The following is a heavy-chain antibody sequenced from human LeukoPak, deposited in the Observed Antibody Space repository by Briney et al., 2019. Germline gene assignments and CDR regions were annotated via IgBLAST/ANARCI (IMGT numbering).Heavy chain of an antibody. Sequence: PSETLSLTCTVSGGSISSSSYYWGWIRQPPGKGLEWIGSIYYSGSTYYNPSLKSRVTISVDTSKNQFSLKLSSVTAADTAVYYCARRPMVRGKVWFDPWGQGTLVTVSS. D-gene: IGHD3-10*01. CDR1: GGSISSSSYY. V-gene: IGHV4-39*07. J-gene: IGHJ5*02. CDR3: ARRPMVRGKVWFDP. CDR2: IYYSGST.